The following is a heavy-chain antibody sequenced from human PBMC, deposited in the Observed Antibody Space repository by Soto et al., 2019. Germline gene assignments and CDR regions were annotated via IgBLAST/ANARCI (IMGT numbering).Heavy chain of an antibody. J-gene: IGHJ4*02. CDR3: ARGAAPDYYGSGSYYRY. CDR2: INSDGSST. Sequence: EVQLVESGGGLVQPGGSLRLSCAASGFTFSSYWMHWVRQAPGKGLVWVSRINSDGSSTSYADSVKGRFTISRDNAKNTLDLQMNSLRAEDTAVYYCARGAAPDYYGSGSYYRYWGQGTLVTVSS. V-gene: IGHV3-74*01. CDR1: GFTFSSYW. D-gene: IGHD3-10*01.